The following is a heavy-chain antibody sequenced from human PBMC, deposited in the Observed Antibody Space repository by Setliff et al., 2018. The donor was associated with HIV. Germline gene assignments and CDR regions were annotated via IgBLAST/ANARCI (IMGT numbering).Heavy chain of an antibody. CDR3: ARGRTQWPNYNYFDP. CDR2: IYYSGST. CDR1: GDSINSDNYY. V-gene: IGHV4-61*10. D-gene: IGHD6-19*01. J-gene: IGHJ5*02. Sequence: SETLSLTCTVSGDSINSDNYYWSWIRQPAGRGLEWIGYIYYSGSTNYNPSLKSRVTISVDTSKSQFSLKLSSLTAADTAVYYCARGRTQWPNYNYFDPWGLGTLVTVSS.